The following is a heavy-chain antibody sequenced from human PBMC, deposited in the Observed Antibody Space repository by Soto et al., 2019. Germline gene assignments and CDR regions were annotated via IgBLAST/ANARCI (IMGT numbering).Heavy chain of an antibody. V-gene: IGHV1-8*01. D-gene: IGHD2-2*02. CDR1: GYTFANYE. J-gene: IGHJ3*02. CDR3: TREQRRHSYYTCAFDM. Sequence: QVQLVQSGAEVKKPGASVKVSCKASGYTFANYEINWVRQATGQGLEWMGWMSPNSGDTGFAQKFRGRLTMTGDTTVSTAYMELSSLRSEDTAVYYCTREQRRHSYYTCAFDMWGQGTMVTVSS. CDR2: MSPNSGDT.